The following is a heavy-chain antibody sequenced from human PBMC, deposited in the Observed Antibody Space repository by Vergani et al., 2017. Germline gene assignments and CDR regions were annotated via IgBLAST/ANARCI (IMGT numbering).Heavy chain of an antibody. CDR3: SSRRPRLNLGSKSNAGTFDS. V-gene: IGHV4-34*02. CDR2: ITAIGSA. D-gene: IGHD3-10*01. J-gene: IGHJ4*02. CDR1: GGSLSGYF. Sequence: QVHLQQRGAGVLKPSETLSLTCGATGGSLSGYFWRWIRQSPGRGLEWIAQITAIGSAKYSPSATSRVTISVDTSRGEFTLTETSVTAADTGLYFCSSRRPRLNLGSKSNAGTFDSWGQGTLVTVSS.